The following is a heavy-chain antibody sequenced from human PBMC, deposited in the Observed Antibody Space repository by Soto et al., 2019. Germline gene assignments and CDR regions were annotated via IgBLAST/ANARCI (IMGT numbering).Heavy chain of an antibody. CDR1: GGSFSGSY. V-gene: IGHV4-34*01. CDR3: VTGRTSYYYDSDGIDV. CDR2: INHSGST. Sequence: SETLSLTCAVYGGSFSGSYRSWIRQPPGKGLEWIGEINHSGSTNYNPSLKSRVTISVDTSKNQFSLKLSSVTAADTAVYYCVTGRTSYYYDSDGIDVCAQGTTVPVS. J-gene: IGHJ6*02.